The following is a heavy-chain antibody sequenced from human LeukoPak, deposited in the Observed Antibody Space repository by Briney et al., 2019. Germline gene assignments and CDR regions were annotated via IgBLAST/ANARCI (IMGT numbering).Heavy chain of an antibody. CDR3: AATFYDSSAYDAFDI. CDR2: INSDGSST. D-gene: IGHD3-22*01. J-gene: IGHJ3*02. V-gene: IGHV3-74*01. Sequence: QTGGSLRLSCAASGFTFSSYWMHWVRQAPGKGLVWVARINSDGSSTIYADSVKGRLTISRDNAKNTLYLQINSLRAEDTAVYYSAATFYDSSAYDAFDIWGQGTMVTVSS. CDR1: GFTFSSYW.